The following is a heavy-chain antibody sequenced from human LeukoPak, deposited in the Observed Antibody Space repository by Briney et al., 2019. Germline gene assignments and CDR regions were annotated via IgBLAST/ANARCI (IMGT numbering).Heavy chain of an antibody. CDR1: GFTFSIYD. Sequence: PGGSLRLSCAASGFTFSIYDMHWVRQAPGKGLEWVAFIQYDGSNKFYADSVKGRFTISRDNSRNTLYLQMNSLRTEDTAVYYCAKSRIPKDLRLEEMQVTTAYWYFDLWGRGTLVTVSS. D-gene: IGHD4-17*01. J-gene: IGHJ2*01. CDR3: AKSRIPKDLRLEEMQVTTAYWYFDL. CDR2: IQYDGSNK. V-gene: IGHV3-30*02.